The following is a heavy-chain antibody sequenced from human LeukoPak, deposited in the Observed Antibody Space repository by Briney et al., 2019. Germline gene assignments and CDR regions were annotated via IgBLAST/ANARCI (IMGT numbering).Heavy chain of an antibody. D-gene: IGHD4-17*01. V-gene: IGHV4-39*07. CDR2: IYHSGST. CDR1: GGSISSSSYY. J-gene: IGHJ4*02. CDR3: AQMTTVTS. Sequence: SETLSLTCTVSGGSISSSSYYWGWIRQPPGKGLEWIGSIYHSGSTYYNPSLKSRVTISVDTSKNQFSLKLSSVTAADTAVYYCAQMTTVTSWGQGTLVTVSS.